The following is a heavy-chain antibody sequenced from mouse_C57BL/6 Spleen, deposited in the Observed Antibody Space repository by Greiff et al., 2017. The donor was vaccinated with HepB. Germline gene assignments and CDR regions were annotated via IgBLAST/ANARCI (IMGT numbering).Heavy chain of an antibody. D-gene: IGHD2-1*01. J-gene: IGHJ2*01. V-gene: IGHV1-63*01. Sequence: QVQLKESGAELVRPGTSVKMSCKASGYTFTNYWIGWAKQRPGHGLEWIGDIYPGGGYTNYNEKFKGKATLTADKSSSTAYMQFSSLTSEDSAIYYCARNYGNYGGDYFDYWGQGTTLTVSS. CDR2: IYPGGGYT. CDR1: GYTFTNYW. CDR3: ARNYGNYGGDYFDY.